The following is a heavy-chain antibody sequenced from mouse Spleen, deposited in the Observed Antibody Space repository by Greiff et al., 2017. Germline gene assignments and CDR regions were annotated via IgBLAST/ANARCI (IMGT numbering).Heavy chain of an antibody. CDR3: ASLIYYGDSAWFAY. CDR1: GFSLTSYG. CDR2: IWGGGST. J-gene: IGHJ3*01. Sequence: QVHVKQSGPGLVAPSQSLSITCTVSGFSLTSYGVDWVRQSPGKGLEWLGVIWGGGSTNYNSALKSRLSISKDNSKSQVFLKMNSLQTDDTAMYYCASLIYYGDSAWFAYWGQGTLVTVSA. D-gene: IGHD2-13*01. V-gene: IGHV2-6*01.